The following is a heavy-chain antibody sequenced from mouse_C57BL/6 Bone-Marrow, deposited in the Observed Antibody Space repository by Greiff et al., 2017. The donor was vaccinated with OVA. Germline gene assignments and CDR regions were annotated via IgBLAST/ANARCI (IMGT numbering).Heavy chain of an antibody. J-gene: IGHJ4*01. V-gene: IGHV5-9-1*02. Sequence: EVQVVESGEGLVKPGGSLKLSCAASGFTLSSYAMSWVRQTPEKRLEWVAYISSGGDYIYYADTVKGRFTISRDNARNTLYLQMSSLKSEDTAMYYCTKYGNFYAMDYWGQGTSVTVSS. CDR2: ISSGGDYI. CDR1: GFTLSSYA. D-gene: IGHD2-1*01. CDR3: TKYGNFYAMDY.